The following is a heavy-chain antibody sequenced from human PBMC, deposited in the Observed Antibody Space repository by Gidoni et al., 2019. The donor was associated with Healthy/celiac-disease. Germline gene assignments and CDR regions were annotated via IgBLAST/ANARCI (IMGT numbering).Heavy chain of an antibody. J-gene: IGHJ4*02. V-gene: IGHV3-23*01. D-gene: IGHD5-12*01. CDR2: ISGSGCST. CDR1: GFTFSSYA. CDR3: EAGMATSLYYFDY. Sequence: EVQMLESGGGLVQPGGALRLSCAASGFTFSSYAMGWVRQAPGKGLGWVSAISGSGCSTYYADSVKGRFTISRDNSKNTLYLQMNSLRAEDTAVYYCEAGMATSLYYFDYWGQGTLVTVSS.